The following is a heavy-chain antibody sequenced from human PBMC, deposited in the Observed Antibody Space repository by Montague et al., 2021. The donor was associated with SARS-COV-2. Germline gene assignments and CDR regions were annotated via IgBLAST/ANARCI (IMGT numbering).Heavy chain of an antibody. V-gene: IGHV4-59*12. Sequence: SETPSLTCSVSGGSISGYYWSWIRQPPGKGLEWIGYIYHTGSTHYNPSLKSRVTISKETSKNHFSLNLSSVTAADSAVYYCARDSGYYDSSGYSYDAFDIWGQGTTVTVSS. CDR1: GGSISGYY. CDR2: IYHTGST. D-gene: IGHD3-22*01. CDR3: ARDSGYYDSSGYSYDAFDI. J-gene: IGHJ3*02.